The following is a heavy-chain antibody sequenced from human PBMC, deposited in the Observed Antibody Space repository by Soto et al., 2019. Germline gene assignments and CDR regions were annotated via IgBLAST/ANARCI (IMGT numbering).Heavy chain of an antibody. CDR1: GISVGTNY. J-gene: IGHJ4*02. V-gene: IGHV3-53*01. CDR3: ARGDSSFEN. D-gene: IGHD4-4*01. CDR2: IYSDGTT. Sequence: GGSLRLSCAASGISVGTNYLTCVRHAPGKGLEWVSFIYSDGTTYYADSVKGRFTISRDTSNNTLYLQMNSLRAEDTAVYYCARGDSSFENWGQGTLVSVSS.